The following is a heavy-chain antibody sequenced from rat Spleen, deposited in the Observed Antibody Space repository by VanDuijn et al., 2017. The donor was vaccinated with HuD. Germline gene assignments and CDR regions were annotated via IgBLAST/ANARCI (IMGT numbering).Heavy chain of an antibody. CDR1: EFTFNNYW. CDR2: ITNTGDST. J-gene: IGHJ2*01. Sequence: EVQLVESGGGLVQPGRSLKLSCVASEFTFNNYWMTWIRQPPGKGLEWVATITNTGDSTYYPDSVKGRYTISRDNAKNTLYLQMNSLRFEDTATYYCTRGGEPRSWGQGVMVTVSS. CDR3: TRGGEPRS. V-gene: IGHV5-31*01.